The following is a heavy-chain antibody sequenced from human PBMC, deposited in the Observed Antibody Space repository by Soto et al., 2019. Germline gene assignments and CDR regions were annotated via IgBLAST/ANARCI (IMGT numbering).Heavy chain of an antibody. J-gene: IGHJ6*02. D-gene: IGHD3-16*01. CDR3: ARILTLQHPGGGDYYYGMDV. CDR2: TYYRSKWYN. CDR1: GDSVSSNSAA. V-gene: IGHV6-1*01. Sequence: PSQTLSLTCAISGDSVSSNSAAWNWIRQSPSRGLEWLGRTYYRSKWYNDYAVSVKSRITINPDTSKNQFSLQLNSVTPEDTAVYYCARILTLQHPGGGDYYYGMDVWGQGTTVTVSS.